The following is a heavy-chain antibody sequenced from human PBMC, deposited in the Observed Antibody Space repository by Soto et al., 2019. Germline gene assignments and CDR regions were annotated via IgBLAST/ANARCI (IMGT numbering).Heavy chain of an antibody. CDR1: GGSISSGGYY. CDR2: IYYSGST. D-gene: IGHD3-3*01. CDR3: AGGFGGVANVDY. Sequence: QVQLQESGPGLVKPSQTLSLTCTVSGGSISSGGYYWSWIRQHPGKGLEWIGYIYYSGSTYYNPSLKSRVTISVDTSKNQCSLKLSSVTAADTAVYYCAGGFGGVANVDYWGQGTLVTVSS. V-gene: IGHV4-31*03. J-gene: IGHJ4*02.